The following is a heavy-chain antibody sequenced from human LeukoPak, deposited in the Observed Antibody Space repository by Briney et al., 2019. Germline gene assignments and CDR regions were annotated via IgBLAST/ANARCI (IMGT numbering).Heavy chain of an antibody. J-gene: IGHJ4*02. V-gene: IGHV3-30-3*01. CDR3: AKATYYYDSSGYQRGDFDD. CDR2: ISYDGSNK. D-gene: IGHD3-22*01. Sequence: GGSLRLSCAASGFTFSSYAMHWVRQAPGKGLEWVAVISYDGSNKYYADSVKGRFTISRDNSKNTLYLQMNSLRAEDTAVYYCAKATYYYDSSGYQRGDFDDWGQGTLVTVSS. CDR1: GFTFSSYA.